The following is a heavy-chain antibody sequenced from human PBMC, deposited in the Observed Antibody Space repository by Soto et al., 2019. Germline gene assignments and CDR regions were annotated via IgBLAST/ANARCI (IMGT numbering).Heavy chain of an antibody. D-gene: IGHD3-3*01. CDR2: ISYDGSNK. J-gene: IGHJ4*02. CDR3: ARDKRDLRFLEWSYYYDY. V-gene: IGHV3-30-3*01. Sequence: GGSLRLSCAASGFTFSSYAMHWVRQAPGKGLEWVAVISYDGSNKYYADSVKGRFTISRDNSKNTLYLQFNSLRAEDTAVYYCARDKRDLRFLEWSYYYDYWGQGSLVTVSS. CDR1: GFTFSSYA.